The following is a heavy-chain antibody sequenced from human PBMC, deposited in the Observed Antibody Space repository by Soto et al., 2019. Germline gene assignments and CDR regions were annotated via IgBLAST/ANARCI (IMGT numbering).Heavy chain of an antibody. V-gene: IGHV1-8*01. CDR2: MNPNSGNT. CDR1: GYTFTSYD. Sequence: ASVKVSCKASGYTFTSYDINWVRQATGQGLEWVGWMNPNSGNTGYAQKFQGRVTMTRNTSISTAYMELSSLRSEDTAVYYCASVPVGRTYYYYYYGMDVWGQGTTVTSP. CDR3: ASVPVGRTYYYYYYGMDV. D-gene: IGHD1-26*01. J-gene: IGHJ6*02.